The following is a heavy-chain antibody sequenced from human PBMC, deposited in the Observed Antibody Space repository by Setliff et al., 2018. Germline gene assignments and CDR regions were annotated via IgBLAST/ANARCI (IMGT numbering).Heavy chain of an antibody. D-gene: IGHD2-8*02. Sequence: SETLSLTCTVSGGSISSSRYYWGWIRQPPGKGLEWIGSIYYSGSTYYNPSLKSRVTISVDTSKNQFSLKLSSVTAADTALYYCTVYNTGSSKDHYWGQGTPVTVSS. V-gene: IGHV4-39*01. CDR3: TVYNTGSSKDHY. J-gene: IGHJ4*02. CDR1: GGSISSSRYY. CDR2: IYYSGST.